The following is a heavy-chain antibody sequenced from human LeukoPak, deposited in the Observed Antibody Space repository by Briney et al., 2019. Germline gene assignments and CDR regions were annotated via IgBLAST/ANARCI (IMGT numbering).Heavy chain of an antibody. CDR3: ARVAYSSGWLDY. Sequence: SETLSLTCTVSGGSISSSSYYWGWIRQPPGKGLEWIGSIYYSGSTYYNPSLESRVTISVDTSKNQFSLKLSSVTAADTAVYYCARVAYSSGWLDYWGQGTLVTVSS. J-gene: IGHJ4*02. V-gene: IGHV4-39*01. CDR1: GGSISSSSYY. D-gene: IGHD6-19*01. CDR2: IYYSGST.